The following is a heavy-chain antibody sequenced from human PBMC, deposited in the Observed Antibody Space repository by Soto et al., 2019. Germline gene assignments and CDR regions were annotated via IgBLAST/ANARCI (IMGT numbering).Heavy chain of an antibody. V-gene: IGHV1-46*03. CDR3: ARGEPHSSGLNFDY. Sequence: QVQLVQSGAEVKKPGASVKVSCTASGYPLTGNYIHWVRQGPGEGLEWMGKINPSGGTTRYGQKFQGKVSMTRDTSTSTVYNEMSRLRSYDTAVYYCARGEPHSSGLNFDYWGQGTLVIVSP. CDR2: INPSGGTT. J-gene: IGHJ4*02. D-gene: IGHD6-19*01. CDR1: GYPLTGNY.